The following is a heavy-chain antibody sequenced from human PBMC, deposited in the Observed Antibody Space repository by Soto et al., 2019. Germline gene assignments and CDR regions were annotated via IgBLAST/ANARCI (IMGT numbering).Heavy chain of an antibody. CDR3: VTGDDRSKLGY. V-gene: IGHV3-66*01. D-gene: IGHD4-4*01. Sequence: EVQLVESGGGLVQPGGSLRLSCAGSGNTVNSNYMSWVRQAPGKGLEWVSFINGGGSTFYADSVKGRLTIFRDNSKNTLDLQMSSLRVEDTSVYYCVTGDDRSKLGYWGQGTLVTVAA. J-gene: IGHJ4*02. CDR1: GNTVNSNY. CDR2: INGGGST.